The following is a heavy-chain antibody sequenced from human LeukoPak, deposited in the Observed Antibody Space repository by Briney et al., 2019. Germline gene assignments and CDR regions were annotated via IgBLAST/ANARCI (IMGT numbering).Heavy chain of an antibody. D-gene: IGHD3-3*01. J-gene: IGHJ5*02. Sequence: ASVKVSCKASGYTFTSYDINWVRQATGQGLEWMGWMNPNSGNTGYAQKFQGRVTMTRNTSISTAYMELSSLRSEDTAVYYCARGSFPVLRFLEWFRNWFDPWGQGTLVTVSS. CDR2: MNPNSGNT. CDR1: GYTFTSYD. CDR3: ARGSFPVLRFLEWFRNWFDP. V-gene: IGHV1-8*01.